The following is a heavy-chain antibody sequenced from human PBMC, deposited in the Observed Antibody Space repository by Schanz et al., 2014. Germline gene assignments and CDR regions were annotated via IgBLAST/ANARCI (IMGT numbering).Heavy chain of an antibody. CDR3: AREADSVFGVGIMQHFDY. Sequence: EVQLVESGGCLIQPGGSLRLSCVASGFTVSSNYMSWVRQAPGKGLEWVSVIYSDGRTYYGDSVKGRFTISRDNSKNTLYLQMSRLRNEDTAAYFCAREADSVFGVGIMQHFDYWGQGTLVTVSS. V-gene: IGHV3-66*03. J-gene: IGHJ4*02. CDR1: GFTVSSNY. D-gene: IGHD3-3*01. CDR2: IYSDGRT.